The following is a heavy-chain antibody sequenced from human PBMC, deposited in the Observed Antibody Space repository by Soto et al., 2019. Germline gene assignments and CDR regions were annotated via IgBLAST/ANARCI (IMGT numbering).Heavy chain of an antibody. CDR1: GFTFSSYG. J-gene: IGHJ4*02. CDR3: AKDTLFLGL. Sequence: QVQLVESGGGVVQPGRSLRLSCAASGFTFSSYGMHWVRQAPGKGLEWVAVISYDGSNKYYADSVKGRFTISRDNSKNTLDLQMNSRSAEDTAVYYCAKDTLFLGLWGQGTLVTVSS. V-gene: IGHV3-30*18. D-gene: IGHD3-9*01. CDR2: ISYDGSNK.